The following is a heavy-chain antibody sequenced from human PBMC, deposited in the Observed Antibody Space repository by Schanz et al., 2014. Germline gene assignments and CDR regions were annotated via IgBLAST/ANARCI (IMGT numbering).Heavy chain of an antibody. CDR3: ARKVVATIGGYYDN. V-gene: IGHV3-23*01. CDR1: GFSFSSYA. J-gene: IGHJ4*02. CDR2: MNESHSTI. D-gene: IGHD5-12*01. Sequence: EVQLLESGGGLVEPGGSLRLSCAASGFSFSSYAMGWVRQARGKGLEWVSAMNESHSTIYYADSVRGRFTISRDNAESTLFLQMNSLRAEDTAVYYCARKVVATIGGYYDNWGQGTLVTVSS.